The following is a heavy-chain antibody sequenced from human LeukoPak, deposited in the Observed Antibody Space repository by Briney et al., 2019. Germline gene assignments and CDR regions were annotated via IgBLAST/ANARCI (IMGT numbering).Heavy chain of an antibody. CDR3: TRDGGTLDY. V-gene: IGHV3-49*04. D-gene: IGHD3-16*01. J-gene: IGHJ4*02. Sequence: GRSLRLSCTGSGYTFGDYAMSWVRQSPGKGLEWVSLIKSKAFGGATEYAASVKGRFTISRDDSKSIAYLQMNSLKTEDTAMYYCTRDGGTLDYWGQGTLVTVSS. CDR1: GYTFGDYA. CDR2: IKSKAFGGAT.